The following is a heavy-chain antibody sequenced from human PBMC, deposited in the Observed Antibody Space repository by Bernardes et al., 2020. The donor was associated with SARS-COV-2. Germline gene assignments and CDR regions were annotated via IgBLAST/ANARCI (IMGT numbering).Heavy chain of an antibody. CDR2: IYTSGST. J-gene: IGHJ6*02. CDR3: ARDYHVMKYYYGMDV. V-gene: IGHV4-4*07. Sequence: SETLSLTCTVSGGSISSYYWSWIRQPAGKGLEWIGRIYTSGSTNYNPSLKSRVTMSVDTSKNQFSLKLSSVTAADTAVYYCARDYHVMKYYYGMDVWGQGTTVTVSS. D-gene: IGHD2-2*01. CDR1: GGSISSYY.